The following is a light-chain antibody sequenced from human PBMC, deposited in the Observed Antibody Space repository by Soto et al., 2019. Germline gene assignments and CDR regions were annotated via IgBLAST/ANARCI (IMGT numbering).Light chain of an antibody. CDR2: GAS. J-gene: IGKJ4*01. Sequence: ETVMTQSPATLSMSPGERATLSCRASQSLNSDLAWYQQKPGQAPRLLIYGASTRATGIPGRFSGSGSGTEFTLTISSLQSEDFAVYYCQQYNSWPLTFGGGTKVDNK. CDR3: QQYNSWPLT. CDR1: QSLNSD. V-gene: IGKV3-15*01.